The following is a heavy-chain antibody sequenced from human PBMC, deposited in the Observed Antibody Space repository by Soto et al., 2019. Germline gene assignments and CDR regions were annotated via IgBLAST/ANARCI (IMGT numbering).Heavy chain of an antibody. Sequence: QVQLQESGPGLVKPSQTLSLTCTVSGGSISSGGYYWSWSRQHPGKGLEWIGYISYSGSTYYNPSLKSRVTTSVDTSTNQFPLKLSSVTAADTGVYYCARYPSGDTHYDYDGMDVCRQGPTVTVSS. CDR1: GGSISSGGYY. V-gene: IGHV4-31*03. J-gene: IGHJ6*01. D-gene: IGHD4-17*01. CDR3: ARYPSGDTHYDYDGMDV. CDR2: ISYSGST.